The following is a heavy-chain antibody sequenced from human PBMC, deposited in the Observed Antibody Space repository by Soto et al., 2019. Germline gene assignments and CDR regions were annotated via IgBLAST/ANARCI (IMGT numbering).Heavy chain of an antibody. V-gene: IGHV3-23*01. CDR1: GFTFSSHA. CDR2: ISGSGGST. CDR3: AKGIGVSVAGTDY. Sequence: EVQLLESGGGLVQPGGSLRLSCVASGFTFSSHAMSWVRQAPGKGLDLFSGISGSGGSTYYADSVQGRFSISRDNSENTLYLQMNSLRVEDTAVYYCAKGIGVSVAGTDYWGQGTLVTVSS. D-gene: IGHD6-19*01. J-gene: IGHJ4*02.